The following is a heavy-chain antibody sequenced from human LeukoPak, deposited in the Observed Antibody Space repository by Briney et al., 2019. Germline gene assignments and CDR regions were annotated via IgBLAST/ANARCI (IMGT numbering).Heavy chain of an antibody. J-gene: IGHJ4*02. Sequence: GGSLRLSCAASGFTFDDYAMHWVRQAPGKGLEWVSGMSWNGGSIGYADSVKGRFTISRDNSKNTLYLQMNSLRAEDTAVYYCASTRSTGYRASSYWGQGTLVTVSS. CDR3: ASTRSTGYRASSY. V-gene: IGHV3-9*01. D-gene: IGHD2-2*01. CDR2: MSWNGGSI. CDR1: GFTFDDYA.